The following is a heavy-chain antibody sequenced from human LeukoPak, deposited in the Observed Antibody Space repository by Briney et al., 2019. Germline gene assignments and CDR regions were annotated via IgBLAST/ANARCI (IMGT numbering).Heavy chain of an antibody. CDR2: ISWNGAKI. CDR3: AKETHSTMVPGYAFDI. J-gene: IGHJ3*02. CDR1: GFTFDDYA. D-gene: IGHD2-8*01. V-gene: IGHV3-9*01. Sequence: GRSLRLSCAASGFTFDDYAIHWVRQAPGKGLEWVSGISWNGAKIVYADSVKGRFTISRDNAKNSLYLQMDSLGTEDTALYYCAKETHSTMVPGYAFDIWGQGTMVTVSS.